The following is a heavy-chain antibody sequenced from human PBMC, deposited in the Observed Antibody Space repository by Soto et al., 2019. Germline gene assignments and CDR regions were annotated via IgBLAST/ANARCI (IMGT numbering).Heavy chain of an antibody. V-gene: IGHV3-23*01. CDR3: ARELIVGPAEYFQH. J-gene: IGHJ1*01. CDR2: ISGSGGST. D-gene: IGHD1-26*01. Sequence: GGSLRLSCAASVFTSSSYAMSWFRQAPGKGLEWVSAISGSGGSTYYADSVKGRFTISRDNAKNSLYLQMNSLRAEDTAVYYCARELIVGPAEYFQHWGQGTLVTVSS. CDR1: VFTSSSYA.